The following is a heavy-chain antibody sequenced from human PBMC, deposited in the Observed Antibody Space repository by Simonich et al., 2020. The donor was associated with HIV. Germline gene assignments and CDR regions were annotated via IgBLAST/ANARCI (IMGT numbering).Heavy chain of an antibody. D-gene: IGHD1-26*01. V-gene: IGHV3-74*01. CDR2: INSDGSSI. CDR3: AREHSGSHLNIDY. Sequence: EVQLVESGGGLVQPGGSLRLSCAASGFTFSSYWIHWVRQAPGKGLVGVSRINSDGSSISYADSVKGRFTISRDNAKNTLYLQMNSLRAEDTAVHYCAREHSGSHLNIDYWGQGTLVTVSS. CDR1: GFTFSSYW. J-gene: IGHJ4*02.